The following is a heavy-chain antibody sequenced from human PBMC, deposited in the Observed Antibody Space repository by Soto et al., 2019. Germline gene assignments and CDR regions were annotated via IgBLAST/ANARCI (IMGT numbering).Heavy chain of an antibody. CDR2: FDPEDDET. D-gene: IGHD1-26*01. Sequence: ASVKVSCKVSGYTITKLSLHWVRQAPGKGLEWMGNFDPEDDETTYAQKFQGRVTMTEDTSTDTAYMELSSLRSEDTALYYCTTDRGYSGSRFDYWGKGTLV. V-gene: IGHV1-24*01. J-gene: IGHJ4*02. CDR1: GYTITKLS. CDR3: TTDRGYSGSRFDY.